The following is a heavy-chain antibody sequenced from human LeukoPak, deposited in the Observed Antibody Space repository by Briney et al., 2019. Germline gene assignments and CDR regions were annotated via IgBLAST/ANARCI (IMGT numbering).Heavy chain of an antibody. CDR2: ISHIGRT. CDR1: GDSFSSHY. D-gene: IGHD4-17*01. CDR3: ARDLVTVTKGFDI. Sequence: PSETLSLTCAVSGDSFSSHYWTWIRQSPGTGLEWIGYISHIGRTNYNPSLESRVTISIDTSKNQFSLKLRSVTAADTAVYYCARDLVTVTKGFDIWGQGTMVSVSS. J-gene: IGHJ3*02. V-gene: IGHV4-59*11.